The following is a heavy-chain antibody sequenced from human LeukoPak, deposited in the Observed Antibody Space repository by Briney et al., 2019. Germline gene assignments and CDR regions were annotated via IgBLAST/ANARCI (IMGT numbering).Heavy chain of an antibody. CDR2: IYPGDSDT. D-gene: IGHD6-19*01. CDR3: ARRRAVAGTYYGMDV. Sequence: GESLKISCKGSGYSFTSYWIGWVRQTPGKGLEWMGIIYPGDSDTRYSPSFQGQVTISADKSISTAYLQWSSLKASDTAMYYCARRRAVAGTYYGMDVWGQGTTVTVSS. CDR1: GYSFTSYW. J-gene: IGHJ6*02. V-gene: IGHV5-51*01.